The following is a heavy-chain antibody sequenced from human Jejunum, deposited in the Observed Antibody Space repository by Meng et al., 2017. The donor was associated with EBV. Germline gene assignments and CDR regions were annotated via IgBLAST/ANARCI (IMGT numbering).Heavy chain of an antibody. D-gene: IGHD3-16*01. J-gene: IGHJ4*02. CDR1: GYTFSNYW. CDR3: SRDLRGPFDY. Sequence: EVQLVGSGGGLVQPVGSVRLSCVGSGYTFSNYWMHWVRQTPGKGLVWVSRINEDGTHTDYADSVKGRFTISRDNAKNTLTLQMNSLRVEDTAVYYCSRDLRGPFDYWGQGTLVTVSS. V-gene: IGHV3-74*01. CDR2: INEDGTHT.